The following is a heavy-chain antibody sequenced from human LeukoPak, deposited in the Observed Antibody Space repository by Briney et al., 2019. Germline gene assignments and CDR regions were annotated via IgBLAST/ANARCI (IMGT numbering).Heavy chain of an antibody. CDR3: AKDQLGRYCSSTSCYSLSDYYYGMDV. D-gene: IGHD2-2*01. CDR1: GSTFSSYA. J-gene: IGHJ6*04. V-gene: IGHV3-23*01. CDR2: ISGSGGST. Sequence: GGSLRLSCAASGSTFSSYAMSWVRQAPGKGLEWVSAISGSGGSTYYADSVKGRFTISRDNSKNTLYLQMNSLRAEDTAVYYCAKDQLGRYCSSTSCYSLSDYYYGMDVWGKGTTVTVSS.